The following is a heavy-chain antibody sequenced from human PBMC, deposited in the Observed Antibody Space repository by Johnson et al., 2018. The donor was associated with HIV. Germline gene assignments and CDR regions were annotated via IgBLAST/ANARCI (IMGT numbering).Heavy chain of an antibody. D-gene: IGHD2-21*02. V-gene: IGHV3-30*02. CDR2: IRYDGSNK. Sequence: QVQLVESVGGVVQPGGSLRLSCAASGFTFSSYGMHWVRQAPGKGLEWVAFIRYDGSNKYYADSVKGRFTISRDNSKNTLYLQMNSLRAEDTAVYYCAKDKAVVTALYDAFDIWGQGTMVTVSS. J-gene: IGHJ3*02. CDR1: GFTFSSYG. CDR3: AKDKAVVTALYDAFDI.